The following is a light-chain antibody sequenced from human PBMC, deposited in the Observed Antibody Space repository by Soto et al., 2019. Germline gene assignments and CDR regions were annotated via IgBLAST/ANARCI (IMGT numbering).Light chain of an antibody. CDR2: GAS. CDR1: QSVSSN. V-gene: IGKV3-15*01. CDR3: QQYNNWPFT. J-gene: IGKJ3*01. Sequence: EIVMTQSPATLSVSPGERATLSCRASQSVSSNLAWYQQKPGQAPRLLIYGASTRATGIPARFSVSGSGTEFTLTISSLQSEDFAVYYWQQYNNWPFTFGPGTKVDIK.